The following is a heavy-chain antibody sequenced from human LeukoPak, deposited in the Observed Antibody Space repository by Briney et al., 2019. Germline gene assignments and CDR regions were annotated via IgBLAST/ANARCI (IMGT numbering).Heavy chain of an antibody. CDR2: VNREGSDK. V-gene: IGHV3-7*01. D-gene: IGHD3-16*01. Sequence: GGSLRLSCAASGFPFSASAMTWVRQAPGKGLEWVANVNREGSDKNYVDSVKGRFTISRDNAKNSLYLQMNSLRVEDTAVYYCARDGVPGGRDVWGQGTTVTVS. J-gene: IGHJ6*02. CDR3: ARDGVPGGRDV. CDR1: GFPFSASA.